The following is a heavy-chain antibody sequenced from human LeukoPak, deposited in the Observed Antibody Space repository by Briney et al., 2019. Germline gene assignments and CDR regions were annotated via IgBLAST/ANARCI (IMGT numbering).Heavy chain of an antibody. D-gene: IGHD3-22*01. J-gene: IGHJ2*01. Sequence: SETLSLTCTVSGGSISSSSYYWGWIRQPPGKGLEWIGSIYYSGSTYYNPSLKSRVTISVDTSKNQFSLKLSSVTAADTAVYYCARITYYYGSSGYYPYWYFDLWGRGTLVTVSS. CDR3: ARITYYYGSSGYYPYWYFDL. CDR2: IYYSGST. V-gene: IGHV4-39*01. CDR1: GGSISSSSYY.